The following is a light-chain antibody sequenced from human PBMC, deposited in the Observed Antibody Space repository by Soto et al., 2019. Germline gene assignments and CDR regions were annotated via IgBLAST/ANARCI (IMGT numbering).Light chain of an antibody. CDR1: QSISSW. CDR2: DAS. CDR3: QQYNSFPLT. V-gene: IGKV1-5*01. Sequence: DIQMTQSPSPLSASVGDRVTITCRASQSISSWLAWYQQKPGRAPKLLIYDASSLERGVPSRFSGSGSGTEFTLTISSLQPDDYATYYCQQYNSFPLTFGGGTKVDI. J-gene: IGKJ4*01.